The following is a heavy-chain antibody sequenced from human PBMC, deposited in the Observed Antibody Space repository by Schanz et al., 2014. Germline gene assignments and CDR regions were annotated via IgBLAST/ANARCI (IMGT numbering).Heavy chain of an antibody. Sequence: QVQLVQSGAEVKKPGSPVKVSCKSSGGTFSSYAISWVRQAPGQGLEWMGRINPILGIANYAQKFQGRVTITADRSTSTAYMELSSLRSEDTAVYYCARGYGDSPTDFWGQGTLVTVSS. J-gene: IGHJ4*02. CDR1: GGTFSSYA. CDR3: ARGYGDSPTDF. CDR2: INPILGIA. V-gene: IGHV1-69*04. D-gene: IGHD4-17*01.